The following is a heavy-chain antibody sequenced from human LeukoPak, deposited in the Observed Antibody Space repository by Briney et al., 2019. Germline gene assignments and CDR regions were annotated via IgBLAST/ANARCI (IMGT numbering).Heavy chain of an antibody. Sequence: PSETLSLTCTVSGGSITSGGYYWSWIRQYPGKGLEWIGYIFYTGATHYNPSLKSRVFILMDMSKNQFSLKLSSVTAADTAVYYCASSRSAYDFLTGYSSDTNWFDPWGQGTLVTVSS. D-gene: IGHD3-9*01. CDR1: GGSITSGGYY. CDR2: IFYTGAT. V-gene: IGHV4-31*03. CDR3: ASSRSAYDFLTGYSSDTNWFDP. J-gene: IGHJ5*02.